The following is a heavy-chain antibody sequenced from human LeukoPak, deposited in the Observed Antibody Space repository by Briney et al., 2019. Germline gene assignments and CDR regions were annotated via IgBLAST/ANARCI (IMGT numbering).Heavy chain of an antibody. CDR2: ISGSGGST. CDR1: GFTFSSYA. V-gene: IGHV3-23*01. CDR3: AKDPEGGYDILTGYYTDY. D-gene: IGHD3-9*01. J-gene: IGHJ4*02. Sequence: GGSLRLSCAASGFTFSSYAMSWVRQAPGKGLEWVSAISGSGGSTYYADSVKGRFTISRDNSKNTLYLQMNSLRAEDTAVYYCAKDPEGGYDILTGYYTDYWGQGTLVTVSS.